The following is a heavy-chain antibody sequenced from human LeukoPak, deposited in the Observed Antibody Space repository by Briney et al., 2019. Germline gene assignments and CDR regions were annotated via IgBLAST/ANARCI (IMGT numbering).Heavy chain of an antibody. CDR1: GGTFSSYA. CDR3: ARAPGTTGTPRQDY. D-gene: IGHD1-1*01. V-gene: IGHV1-18*01. Sequence: ASVKVSCKASGGTFSSYAISWVRQAPGQGLEWMGWISAYNGNTNYAQKLQGRVTMTTDTSTSTAYMELRSLRSDDTAVYYCARAPGTTGTPRQDYWGQGTLVTVSS. CDR2: ISAYNGNT. J-gene: IGHJ4*02.